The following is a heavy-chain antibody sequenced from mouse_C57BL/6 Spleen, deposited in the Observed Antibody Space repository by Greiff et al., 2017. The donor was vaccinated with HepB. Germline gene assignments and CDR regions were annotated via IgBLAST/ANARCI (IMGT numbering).Heavy chain of an antibody. CDR2: ISDGGSYT. CDR1: GFTFSSYA. Sequence: EVMLVESGGGLVKPGGSLKLSCAASGFTFSSYAMSWVRQTPEKRLEWVATISDGGSYTYYPDNVKGRFTISRDNAKNNLYLQMSHLKSEDTAMYYCARDGDYSWFAYWGQGTLVTVSA. V-gene: IGHV5-4*01. D-gene: IGHD2-13*01. J-gene: IGHJ3*01. CDR3: ARDGDYSWFAY.